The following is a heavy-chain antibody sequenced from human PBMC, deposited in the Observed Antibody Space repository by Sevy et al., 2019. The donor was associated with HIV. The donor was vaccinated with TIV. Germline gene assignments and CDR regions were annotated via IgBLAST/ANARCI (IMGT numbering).Heavy chain of an antibody. CDR3: VRAPTDFWPGGMDV. CDR1: GYSFTGYY. D-gene: IGHD3-3*01. V-gene: IGHV1-2*06. J-gene: IGHJ6*02. Sequence: ASVKVSCKASGYSFTGYYMRWVRQAPGQGLEWMGRINPISGATDDSQKFQGRVTMTRDTSISTAYMEVSRLRSDDTAVYYCVRAPTDFWPGGMDVWGQGTTVTVSS. CDR2: INPISGAT.